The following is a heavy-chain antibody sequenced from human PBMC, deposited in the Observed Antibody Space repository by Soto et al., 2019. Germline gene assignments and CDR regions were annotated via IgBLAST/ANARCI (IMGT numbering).Heavy chain of an antibody. D-gene: IGHD2-15*01. Sequence: EVQLVESGGGLVQPGGSLRLSCAASGFTFSTYSMSWVRQAPGKGLEWVSYISSISNTIYYADSVKGRFTISRDNAKNSLYLHMNSLSAEDTDVYYCARDRGCSGGICYRDLGYWGQGTLVTVSS. CDR2: ISSISNTI. V-gene: IGHV3-48*01. CDR3: ARDRGCSGGICYRDLGY. J-gene: IGHJ4*02. CDR1: GFTFSTYS.